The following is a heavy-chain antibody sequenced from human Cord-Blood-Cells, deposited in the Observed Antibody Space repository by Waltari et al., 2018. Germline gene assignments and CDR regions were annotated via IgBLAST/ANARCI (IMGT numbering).Heavy chain of an antibody. CDR3: ARGGLHAYGYFDL. V-gene: IGHV3-33*01. J-gene: IGHJ2*01. Sequence: QVQLVESGGGVVQPGRSLGLSCAASGLPFSSYGRHWVLQAPGKGLEGVAVIWYDGSNKYYADSVKGRFTISRDNSKNTLYLQMNSLRAEDTAVYYCARGGLHAYGYFDLWGRGTLVTVSS. CDR1: GLPFSSYG. D-gene: IGHD1-26*01. CDR2: IWYDGSNK.